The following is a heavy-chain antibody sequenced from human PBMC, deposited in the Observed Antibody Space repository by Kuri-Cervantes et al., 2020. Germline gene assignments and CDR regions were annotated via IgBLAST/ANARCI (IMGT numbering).Heavy chain of an antibody. Sequence: GGSLRLSCTASGFTFGDYAMSWVRQAPGKGLEWVGFIRSKAYGGTTEYAAPVKGRFTISRDDSKSIAYLQMNSLKTEDTAVYYCTSHDFWSGIFFDYWGQGTLVTVSS. CDR1: GFTFGDYA. V-gene: IGHV3-49*04. CDR2: IRSKAYGGTT. J-gene: IGHJ4*02. CDR3: TSHDFWSGIFFDY. D-gene: IGHD3-3*01.